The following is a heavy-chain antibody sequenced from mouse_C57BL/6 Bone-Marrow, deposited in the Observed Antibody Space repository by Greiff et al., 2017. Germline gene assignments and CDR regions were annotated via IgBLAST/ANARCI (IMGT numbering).Heavy chain of an antibody. Sequence: EVQLQQSGAELVRPGASVKLSCTASGFNIKDDYMHWVKQRPEQGLEWIGWIDPENGDTEYASKFQGQATITADTSSNTAYLQLSSLTSEDTAVYYCTCYGSGAYWGQGTLVTVSA. CDR1: GFNIKDDY. CDR2: IDPENGDT. J-gene: IGHJ3*01. CDR3: TCYGSGAY. D-gene: IGHD1-1*01. V-gene: IGHV14-4*01.